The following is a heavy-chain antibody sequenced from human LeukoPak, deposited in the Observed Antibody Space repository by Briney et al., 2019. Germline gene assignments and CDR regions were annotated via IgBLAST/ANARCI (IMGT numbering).Heavy chain of an antibody. J-gene: IGHJ4*02. V-gene: IGHV4-39*07. Sequence: SETLSLTCTVSGGSISSSSYYWGWIRQPPVKGLEWIGSIYSSGSTYYNPSLKSRVTISVDTSKNQFSLKLSSVTAADTAVYYCARPLRRALIRDWGQGTLVTVSS. D-gene: IGHD5/OR15-5a*01. CDR1: GGSISSSSYY. CDR2: IYSSGST. CDR3: ARPLRRALIRD.